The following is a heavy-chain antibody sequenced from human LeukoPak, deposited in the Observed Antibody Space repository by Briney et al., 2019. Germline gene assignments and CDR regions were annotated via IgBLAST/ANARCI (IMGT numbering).Heavy chain of an antibody. Sequence: GGSLRLSCAASGFTFSSYGMHWVRQAPGKGLEWVAVIWYDGSIKYYADSVKGRFIISRDNSKNTLYLQMNSLRAEDTAVYYCARGYFDPPYYYYGMDVWGQGTTVTVSS. CDR3: ARGYFDPPYYYYGMDV. D-gene: IGHD3-9*01. J-gene: IGHJ6*02. V-gene: IGHV3-33*01. CDR1: GFTFSSYG. CDR2: IWYDGSIK.